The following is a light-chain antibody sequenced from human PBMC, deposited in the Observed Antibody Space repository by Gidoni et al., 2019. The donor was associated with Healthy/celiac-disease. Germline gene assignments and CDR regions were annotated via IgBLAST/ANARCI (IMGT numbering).Light chain of an antibody. J-gene: IGKJ4*01. Sequence: DIVMTQSPDSLACALGERATINCTSSRSVLYSSNNKNYLAWYQQKTGQPPKLLIYWASTRESVVPDRFSGRGSGTDFTLTISSLQAEDVAVYYCQQYYSTPLTFGGGTKVEIK. V-gene: IGKV4-1*01. CDR2: WAS. CDR1: RSVLYSSNNKNY. CDR3: QQYYSTPLT.